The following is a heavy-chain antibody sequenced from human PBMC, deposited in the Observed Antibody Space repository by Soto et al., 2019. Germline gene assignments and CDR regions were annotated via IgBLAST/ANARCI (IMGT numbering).Heavy chain of an antibody. V-gene: IGHV1-69*13. D-gene: IGHD2-21*02. CDR2: IIPIFGTA. CDR3: ARRVAIVTATSGSYFDY. CDR1: GGTFSSYA. J-gene: IGHJ4*02. Sequence: SVKVSCKASGGTFSSYAISWVRQAPGQGLEWMGGIIPIFGTANYAQKFQGRVTITADESTSTAYMELSSLRSEDTAVYYCARRVAIVTATSGSYFDYWGQGTLVTVSS.